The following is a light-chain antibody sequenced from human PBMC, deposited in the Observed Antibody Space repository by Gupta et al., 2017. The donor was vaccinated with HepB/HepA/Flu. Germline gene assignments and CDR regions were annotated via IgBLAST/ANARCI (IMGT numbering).Light chain of an antibody. CDR3: QQSDNTPFT. V-gene: IGKV1-39*01. J-gene: IGKJ3*01. CDR2: AAS. Sequence: QMNQSPLFLSASVGDRVNITCRASQGISSYLNWYQQKPGKAPKLLIYAASSLESGVPSRFSGSGSGTDFTLTISSLQPEDFATYYCQQSDNTPFTFGPGTKVEIK. CDR1: QGISSY.